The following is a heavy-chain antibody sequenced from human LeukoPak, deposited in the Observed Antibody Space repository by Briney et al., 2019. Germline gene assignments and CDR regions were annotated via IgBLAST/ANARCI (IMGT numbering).Heavy chain of an antibody. V-gene: IGHV4-34*01. J-gene: IGHJ5*02. D-gene: IGHD1-7*01. Sequence: SETLSLTCAVYGGSFSGYYWSWIRQPPGMGLEWIGEINHSGSTNYNPSLKSRVTISVDTSKNQFSLKLSSVTAADTAVYYCARGHSNWNYLKSRFDPWGQGTLVTVSS. CDR2: INHSGST. CDR3: ARGHSNWNYLKSRFDP. CDR1: GGSFSGYY.